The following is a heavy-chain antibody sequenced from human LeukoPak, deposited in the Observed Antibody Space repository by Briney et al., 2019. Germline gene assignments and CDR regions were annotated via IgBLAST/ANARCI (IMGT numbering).Heavy chain of an antibody. V-gene: IGHV4-34*01. Sequence: SETLSLTCAVYGGSFSGYYWSWIRQPPGKGLEWIGEINHSGSTNYNPSLKSRVTISVDTSKNQFSLKLSSVTAADTAVYYCARGRRSHYGDYSTPFVYWGQGTLVTVST. D-gene: IGHD4-17*01. J-gene: IGHJ4*02. CDR1: GGSFSGYY. CDR3: ARGRRSHYGDYSTPFVY. CDR2: INHSGST.